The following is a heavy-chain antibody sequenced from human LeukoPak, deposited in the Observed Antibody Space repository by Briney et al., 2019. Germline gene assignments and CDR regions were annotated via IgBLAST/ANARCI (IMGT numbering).Heavy chain of an antibody. Sequence: GGSLRLSCAASGFTFSSYAMSWVRQAPGKGQEWVSGISASGGDTFYADSVKGRFTISRDNSKNTLSLQMNSLRVEDTAIYYCAKDVRRCNGACTWGQGTLVAVSS. CDR3: AKDVRRCNGACT. J-gene: IGHJ5*02. V-gene: IGHV3-23*01. CDR2: ISASGGDT. CDR1: GFTFSSYA. D-gene: IGHD2-8*01.